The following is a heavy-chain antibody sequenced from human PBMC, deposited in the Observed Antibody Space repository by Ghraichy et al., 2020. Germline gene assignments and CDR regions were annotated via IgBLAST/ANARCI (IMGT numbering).Heavy chain of an antibody. CDR2: ISSSSSSI. V-gene: IGHV3-48*02. D-gene: IGHD2/OR15-2a*01. CDR3: ARDHLPLSNIGYFDY. J-gene: IGHJ4*02. Sequence: GESLNISCAASGFSFSTYSMNWVRQAPGKGLEWVSYISSSSSSIYYADSVKGRFTISRDNAKSSLYLQMNSLIDEDTAVYFCARDHLPLSNIGYFDYWGQGTLVTVSS. CDR1: GFSFSTYS.